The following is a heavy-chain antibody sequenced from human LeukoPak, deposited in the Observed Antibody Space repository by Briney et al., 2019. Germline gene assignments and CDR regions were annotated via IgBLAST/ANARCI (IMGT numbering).Heavy chain of an antibody. V-gene: IGHV4-30-4*01. CDR1: GGSISSGDYY. J-gene: IGHJ6*02. CDR3: ARDSRYFWSGYGMDV. CDR2: IYYSGST. Sequence: SQTLSLTCTVSGGSISSGDYYWSWIRQPPGKGLEWIGYIYYSGSTYYNPSLKSRVTISVDTSKNQFSLKLSSVTVADTAVYYCARDSRYFWSGYGMDVWGQGTTVTVSS. D-gene: IGHD3-3*01.